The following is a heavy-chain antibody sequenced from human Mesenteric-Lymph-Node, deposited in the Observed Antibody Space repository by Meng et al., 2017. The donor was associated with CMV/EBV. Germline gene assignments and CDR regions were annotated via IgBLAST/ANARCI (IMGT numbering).Heavy chain of an antibody. CDR1: GSTFSSYG. J-gene: IGHJ5*02. CDR3: ARDYGIAARRGRAWFDP. V-gene: IGHV3-30*02. D-gene: IGHD6-6*01. Sequence: GESLKISCAASGSTFSSYGMHWVRQAPGKGLEWVAFTRYDGSKKDYVDFVKGRFTISRHNSKNTLYLQMNSLRAEDTAVYYCARDYGIAARRGRAWFDPWGQGTLVTVSS. CDR2: TRYDGSKK.